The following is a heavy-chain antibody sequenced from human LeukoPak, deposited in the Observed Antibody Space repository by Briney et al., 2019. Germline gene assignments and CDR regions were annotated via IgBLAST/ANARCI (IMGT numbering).Heavy chain of an antibody. CDR1: EFTFSTYA. CDR3: ARDKYRVTTDSFDY. D-gene: IGHD3-3*01. CDR2: ISSSSTTI. Sequence: QPGGPLRLSCAAPEFTFSTYAMNWVRQAPGKGLELVSYISSSSTTIYYADSVKGRFTISRDNAKNSLYLQMNSLRDEDTAVYYCARDKYRVTTDSFDYWGQGTLVTVSS. J-gene: IGHJ4*02. V-gene: IGHV3-48*02.